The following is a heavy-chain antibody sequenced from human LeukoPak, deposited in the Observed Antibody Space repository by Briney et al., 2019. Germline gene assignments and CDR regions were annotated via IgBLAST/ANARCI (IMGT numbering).Heavy chain of an antibody. CDR2: INSDGSST. J-gene: IGHJ5*02. Sequence: PGGSLRLSCAASGFTFSSYWMHWVRQAPGKGLVWVSRINSDGSSTSYADSVKGRFTISRDNAKNTLSLQRNSLRAEDTAVYYCARHRIAVAGAFDPWGQGTLVTVSS. D-gene: IGHD6-19*01. CDR1: GFTFSSYW. CDR3: ARHRIAVAGAFDP. V-gene: IGHV3-74*01.